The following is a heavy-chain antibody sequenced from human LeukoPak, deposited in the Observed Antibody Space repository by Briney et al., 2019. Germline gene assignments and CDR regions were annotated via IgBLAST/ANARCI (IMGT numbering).Heavy chain of an antibody. CDR1: GYTFTGYY. D-gene: IGHD2-2*01. Sequence: ASVKVSCKASGYTFTGYYMHWVRQAPGQGLEWMGRINPNSGGTNYAQKFQGRVTMTRDTSISTAYMELSRLRSDDTAVYYCARGDWDCSSTSCFIDYWGQGTLVTVSS. CDR3: ARGDWDCSSTSCFIDY. V-gene: IGHV1-2*06. J-gene: IGHJ4*02. CDR2: INPNSGGT.